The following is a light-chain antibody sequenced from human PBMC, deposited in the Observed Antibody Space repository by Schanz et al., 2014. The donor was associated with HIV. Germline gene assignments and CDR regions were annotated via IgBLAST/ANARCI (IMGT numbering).Light chain of an antibody. J-gene: IGKJ5*01. V-gene: IGKV3-11*01. CDR2: EAS. CDR3: QQRSNWPPIT. CDR1: QSVSSY. Sequence: EIVLTQSPATLSLSPGERATLSCRASQSVSSYLAWYQQKPGQAPRLLIYEASNRATGIPARFSGSGSGTDFTLPISSLEPEDFAVYYCQQRSNWPPITFGQGTRLEIK.